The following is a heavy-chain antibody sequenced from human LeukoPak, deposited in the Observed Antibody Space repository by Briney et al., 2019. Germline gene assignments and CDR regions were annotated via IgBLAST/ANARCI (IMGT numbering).Heavy chain of an antibody. CDR1: GFTFSSYG. CDR2: IWYDGSNK. D-gene: IGHD1-26*01. V-gene: IGHV3-33*01. Sequence: GGSLRLSCAASGFTFSSYGMHWVRQAPGKGLEWVAVIWYDGSNKYYADSVKGRFTISRDNSKNTLYLQINSLRAEDTAVYYCARSRLRSYVYFDYWGQGTLVTVSS. CDR3: ARSRLRSYVYFDY. J-gene: IGHJ4*02.